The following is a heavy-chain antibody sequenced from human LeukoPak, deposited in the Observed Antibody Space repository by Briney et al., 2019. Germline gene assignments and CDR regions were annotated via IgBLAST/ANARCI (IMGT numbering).Heavy chain of an antibody. D-gene: IGHD2-15*01. Sequence: GGSLTLSCTGSGFTFRSYGMHWVRQAPGKGQEWVAYTRDDASKTWYGGSVKGRFTISRDNSKNTLYLHMNSVRGEDTAMYYCANGDCRGGRCSSGAHWGQGTLVTVSS. J-gene: IGHJ4*02. V-gene: IGHV3-30*02. CDR3: ANGDCRGGRCSSGAH. CDR1: GFTFRSYG. CDR2: TRDDASKT.